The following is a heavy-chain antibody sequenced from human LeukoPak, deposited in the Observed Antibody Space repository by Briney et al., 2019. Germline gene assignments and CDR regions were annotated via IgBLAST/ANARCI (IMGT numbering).Heavy chain of an antibody. D-gene: IGHD6-13*01. CDR2: RSSRGNN. V-gene: IGHV4-59*01. Sequence: SEPLSLPCSVSGGPLGTNFWSWPPEVPGKGLEGIGYRSSRGNNIYNPSLRSPVTISIDTSKKQFSLELNSVTAADTAVYYSARSDTHHIHSSSWHFDYWGQGSLVTVSS. J-gene: IGHJ4*02. CDR3: ARSDTHHIHSSSWHFDY. CDR1: GGPLGTNF.